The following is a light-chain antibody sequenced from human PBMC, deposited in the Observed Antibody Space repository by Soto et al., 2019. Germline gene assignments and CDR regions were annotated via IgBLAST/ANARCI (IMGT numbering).Light chain of an antibody. CDR3: QSYDSSLIVSKG. CDR2: ANS. V-gene: IGLV1-40*01. Sequence: SGLTRQPSVSGAPGQRVTISCSWSSSNLGAGYDVQWYRQFPGTAPKLLIYANSVRPSGVPDRFSGSKSGTSASLAITGLQAEDEADYYCQSYDSSLIVSKGFGTGTKVTVL. CDR1: SSNLGAGYD. J-gene: IGLJ1*01.